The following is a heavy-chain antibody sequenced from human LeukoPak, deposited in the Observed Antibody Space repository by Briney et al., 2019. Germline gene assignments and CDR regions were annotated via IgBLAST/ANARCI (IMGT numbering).Heavy chain of an antibody. J-gene: IGHJ3*02. CDR1: GGSISSGGYY. D-gene: IGHD6-13*01. Sequence: PSETLSLTCTVSGGSISSGGYYWSWIRQHPGNGLEWIGYIYYSGSTYYNPSLKSRVTISVDTSKNQFSLKLSSVTAADTAVYYCAREVGSSWPGDAFDIWGQGTMVTVSS. V-gene: IGHV4-31*03. CDR3: AREVGSSWPGDAFDI. CDR2: IYYSGST.